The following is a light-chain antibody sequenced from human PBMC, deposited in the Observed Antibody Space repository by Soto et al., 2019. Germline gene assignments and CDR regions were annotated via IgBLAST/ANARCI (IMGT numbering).Light chain of an antibody. Sequence: EIVLTQSPATLSLSPGARATLSCRASQSVSSYLAWYQQKPGQSPRLLIYETSNRATGVPARFSGSGSGTDFILTISSLEPEDFAVYYCHQRATFGPGIKVEIK. CDR3: HQRAT. J-gene: IGKJ1*01. CDR2: ETS. CDR1: QSVSSY. V-gene: IGKV3-11*01.